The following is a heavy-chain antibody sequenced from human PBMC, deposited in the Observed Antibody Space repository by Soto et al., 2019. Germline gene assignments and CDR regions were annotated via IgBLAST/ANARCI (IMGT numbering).Heavy chain of an antibody. CDR3: ARVPDY. J-gene: IGHJ4*02. CDR2: MSHGGSS. Sequence: PSETLSLTCDVSGVSIDSGYGWGWVRQPPGKDLEWLGDMSHGGSSNYNPSLKSRVTLSVDTSTNQCSLTLSSMTAADTAVYYCARVPDYWGQGILVT. CDR1: GVSIDSGYG. V-gene: IGHV4-4*02. D-gene: IGHD2-2*01.